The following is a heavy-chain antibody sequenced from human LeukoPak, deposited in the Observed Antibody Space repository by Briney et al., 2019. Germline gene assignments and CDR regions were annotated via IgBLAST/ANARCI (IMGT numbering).Heavy chain of an antibody. Sequence: GWSLRLSCAASGFTFSTYAMHWARQAPGKGLEWVAVISSDGSNKYYADSVKGRFTISRDNAKNSLYLQMNSLRAEDTAVYYCARDPRDYYYYYYMDVWGKGTTVTVSS. J-gene: IGHJ6*03. V-gene: IGHV3-30*04. CDR3: ARDPRDYYYYYYMDV. CDR1: GFTFSTYA. CDR2: ISSDGSNK.